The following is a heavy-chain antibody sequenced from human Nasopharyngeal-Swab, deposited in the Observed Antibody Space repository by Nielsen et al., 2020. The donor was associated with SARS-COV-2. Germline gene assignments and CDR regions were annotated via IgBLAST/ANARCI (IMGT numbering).Heavy chain of an antibody. CDR1: GSLTGYY. CDR2: INNSGST. V-gene: IGHV4-34*01. Sequence: SETLSLTCAVYGSLTGYYWTWIRQPPGKGLEWIGEINNSGSTHYNPSLKSRVAISVDTSKNQFSLKLSSVTAADTAVYYCAEKGYTDNWYVYFGQGTLVTVSS. CDR3: AEKGYTDNWYVY. D-gene: IGHD6-13*01. J-gene: IGHJ5*01.